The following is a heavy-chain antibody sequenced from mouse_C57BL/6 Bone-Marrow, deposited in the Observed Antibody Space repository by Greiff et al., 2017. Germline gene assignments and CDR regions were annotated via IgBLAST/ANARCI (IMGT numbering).Heavy chain of an antibody. V-gene: IGHV5-6*01. J-gene: IGHJ2*01. Sequence: EVQRVESGGDLVKPGGSLKLSCAASGFTFSSYGMSWVRQTPDKRLEWVATISSGGSYTYYPDSVKGRFTISRDNAKNTLYLQMSSLKSEDTAMYYCARPAYYSNYVGDYWGQGTTLTVSS. D-gene: IGHD2-5*01. CDR3: ARPAYYSNYVGDY. CDR2: ISSGGSYT. CDR1: GFTFSSYG.